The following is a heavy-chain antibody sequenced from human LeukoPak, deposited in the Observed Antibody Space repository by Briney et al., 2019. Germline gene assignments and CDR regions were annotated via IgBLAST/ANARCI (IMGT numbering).Heavy chain of an antibody. CDR1: GGTFSSYA. V-gene: IGHV1-69*05. J-gene: IGHJ3*02. D-gene: IGHD2-2*01. CDR3: AALLFSTSCLRCRGAFDI. CDR2: IIPIFGTA. Sequence: GASVKVSCKASGGTFSSYAISWVRQAPGQGLEWMGGIIPIFGTANYAQKFQGRVTITTDESTSTAYMELSSLRSEDTAVYYCAALLFSTSCLRCRGAFDIWGQGTMVTVSS.